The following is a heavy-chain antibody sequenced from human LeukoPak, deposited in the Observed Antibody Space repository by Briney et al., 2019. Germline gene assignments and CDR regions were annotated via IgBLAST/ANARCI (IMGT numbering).Heavy chain of an antibody. J-gene: IGHJ4*02. D-gene: IGHD1-26*01. CDR2: IWYDGSNK. V-gene: IGHV3-33*01. CDR1: GFTFSSYG. Sequence: PGGSLRLSCAASGFTFSSYGMHWVRQAPGKGLEWVAVIWYDGSNKYYADSVKGRFTISRDNSKNTLYLQMNSLRAEDTAVYYCGREGGRDNFDYGGRGPRVPVPS. CDR3: GREGGRDNFDY.